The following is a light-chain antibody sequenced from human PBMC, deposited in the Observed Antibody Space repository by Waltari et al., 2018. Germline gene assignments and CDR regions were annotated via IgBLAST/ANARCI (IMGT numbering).Light chain of an antibody. J-gene: IGLJ3*02. V-gene: IGLV2-23*01. CDR3: CSYAGSAIWV. CDR2: EEN. CDR1: SSDVGRYNL. Sequence: QSALTQPASVSGSPGQSITISCTGPSSDVGRYNLFSWYQQHPGKAPKLMIYEENKRPSGVSNRFSGSKSGNTASLTISGLQAEDEADYYCCSYAGSAIWVFGGGTKLTVL.